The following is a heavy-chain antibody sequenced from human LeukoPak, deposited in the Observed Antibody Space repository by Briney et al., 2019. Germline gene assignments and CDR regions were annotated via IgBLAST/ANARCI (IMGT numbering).Heavy chain of an antibody. Sequence: ASVKVSCKASGYTFTSYYMHWVRQAPGQGLEWMGIINPSGGSTSYAQKFQGRVTMTRDMSTSTIYMELSSLRSEDTDVYYCARGQLLYGVDYYYVDVWGKGTTVTVSS. D-gene: IGHD2-2*02. CDR2: INPSGGST. V-gene: IGHV1-46*01. CDR1: GYTFTSYY. CDR3: ARGQLLYGVDYYYVDV. J-gene: IGHJ6*03.